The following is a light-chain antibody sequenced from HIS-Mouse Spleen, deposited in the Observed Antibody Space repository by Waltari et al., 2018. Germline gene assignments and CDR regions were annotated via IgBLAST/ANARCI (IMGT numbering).Light chain of an antibody. CDR3: QAWDSSTVV. CDR1: KLGDQS. Sequence: SYELTQPPSVSVSPGQTASITCSGDKLGDQSACWYQQKPGQSPVLVICQDSKRPSGIPERFSGSNSGNTATLTISGTQAMDEADYYCQAWDSSTVVFGGGTKLTVL. V-gene: IGLV3-1*01. J-gene: IGLJ2*01. CDR2: QDS.